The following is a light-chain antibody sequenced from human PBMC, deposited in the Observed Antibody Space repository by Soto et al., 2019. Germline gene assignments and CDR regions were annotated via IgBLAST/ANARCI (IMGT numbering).Light chain of an antibody. J-gene: IGLJ1*01. Sequence: QSVLTQPPSVSGSPGQSVAISCTGTSSDVGSYNRVSWYQQPPGAAPKLMIYEVSNRPSGVPDRFSGSKSGNTASLTISGLQADDFADYYSNSYSGSSIYVVGTGT. CDR2: EVS. CDR3: NSYSGSSIYV. V-gene: IGLV2-18*02. CDR1: SSDVGSYNR.